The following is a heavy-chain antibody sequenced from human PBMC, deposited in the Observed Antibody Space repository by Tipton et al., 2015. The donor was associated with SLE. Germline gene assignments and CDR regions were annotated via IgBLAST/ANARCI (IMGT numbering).Heavy chain of an antibody. J-gene: IGHJ3*02. CDR2: ISSSSSYI. D-gene: IGHD5-24*01. CDR3: ARENIGYNYAFDM. CDR1: GFTFSSYS. Sequence: GSLRLSCAASGFTFSSYSMNWVRQAPGKGLEWVSSISSSSSYIYYADSVKGRFTISRDNAKNSLYLQMNSLRAADTAVYYCARENIGYNYAFDMWGQGTMVTVSS. V-gene: IGHV3-21*04.